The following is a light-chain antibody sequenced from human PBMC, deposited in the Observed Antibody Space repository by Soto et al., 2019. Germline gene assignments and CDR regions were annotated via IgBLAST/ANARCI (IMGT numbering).Light chain of an antibody. Sequence: QSVLTQPPSASGSPGQSVTISCTGTSSDVGGYNYVSWYQQHPGKAPKLMILEVSKRPSGVPDRFSGSKSGNTASLTVSGLQAEDAADYYCSSYAGSNNVLFGGGTKVTV. CDR2: EVS. CDR1: SSDVGGYNY. V-gene: IGLV2-8*01. J-gene: IGLJ2*01. CDR3: SSYAGSNNVL.